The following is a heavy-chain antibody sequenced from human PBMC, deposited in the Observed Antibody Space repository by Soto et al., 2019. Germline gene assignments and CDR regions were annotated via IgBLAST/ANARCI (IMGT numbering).Heavy chain of an antibody. CDR3: ARDRIIGTSYSDY. CDR1: SGSINSFY. D-gene: IGHD1-7*01. Sequence: SETLSLTCTGSSGSINSFYWSWIRQPAGKGLEWIGRIHSSGTTNYNPSLKSRVTMSVDTSRNQFSLKLISVTAADTAVYYCARDRIIGTSYSDYWGQGVLVTVSS. V-gene: IGHV4-4*07. CDR2: IHSSGTT. J-gene: IGHJ4*02.